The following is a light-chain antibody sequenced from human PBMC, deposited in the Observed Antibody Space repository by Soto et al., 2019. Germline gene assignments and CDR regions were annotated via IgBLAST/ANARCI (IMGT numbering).Light chain of an antibody. CDR1: SSNIGRDT. V-gene: IGLV1-44*01. CDR2: SSN. CDR3: ATWDGSLNGWV. J-gene: IGLJ3*02. Sequence: QSVLTQPPSASGTPGQRVTISCSGSSSNIGRDTVNWYQQLPGTAPKLLIYSSNQRPSGVPDRFSGSKSGTSASLAISGRQSEDEADSYCATWDGSLNGWVFGGGTK.